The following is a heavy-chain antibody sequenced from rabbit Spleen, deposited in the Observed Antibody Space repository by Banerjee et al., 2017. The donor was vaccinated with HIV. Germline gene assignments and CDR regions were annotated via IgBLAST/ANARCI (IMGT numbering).Heavy chain of an antibody. CDR1: GFTLTSSSHW. J-gene: IGHJ6*01. Sequence: QSLEEAGGDLVKPGASLTLTCKDSGFTLTSSSHWPCWVRQAPGKGLEWIACIVTGSGSTFYASWAKGRFTISKTSSTTVTLQMTSLTAADTATYFCARDTSSSFSSYGMDLWGQGTLVTVS. V-gene: IGHV1S40*01. CDR3: ARDTSSSFSSYGMDL. CDR2: IVTGSGST. D-gene: IGHD1-1*01.